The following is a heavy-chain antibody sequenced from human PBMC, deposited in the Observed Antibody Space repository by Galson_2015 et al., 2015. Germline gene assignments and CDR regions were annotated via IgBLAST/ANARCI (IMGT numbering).Heavy chain of an antibody. D-gene: IGHD5-12*01. CDR3: AKDPSDIVATINY. CDR2: ISGSGGST. CDR1: GFTFSSYA. Sequence: SLRLSCAASGFTFSSYAMSWVRQAPGKGLEWVSAISGSGGSTYYADSVKGRFTISRDNSKNTPYLQMNSLRAEDTAVYYCAKDPSDIVATINYWGQGTLVTVSS. J-gene: IGHJ4*02. V-gene: IGHV3-23*01.